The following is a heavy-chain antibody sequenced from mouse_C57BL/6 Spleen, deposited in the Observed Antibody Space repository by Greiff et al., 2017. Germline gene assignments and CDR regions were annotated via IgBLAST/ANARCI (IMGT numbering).Heavy chain of an antibody. Sequence: QVQLQQSGPELVKPGASVKISCKASGYAFSSSWMNWVKQRPGKGLEWIGRLYPGDGDTNYNGKFKGKATLTADQSSSTAYMQLSSLTSEDSAVYFCARPSTVVAYYFDYWGQGTTLTVSS. CDR3: ARPSTVVAYYFDY. D-gene: IGHD1-1*01. CDR1: GYAFSSSW. J-gene: IGHJ2*01. CDR2: LYPGDGDT. V-gene: IGHV1-82*01.